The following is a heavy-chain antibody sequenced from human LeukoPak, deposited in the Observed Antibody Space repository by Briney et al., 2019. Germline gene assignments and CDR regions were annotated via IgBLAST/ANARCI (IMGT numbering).Heavy chain of an antibody. J-gene: IGHJ4*02. CDR1: NSAISSFY. CDR3: ARLNGFGAALDY. V-gene: IGHV4-59*01. CDR2: IYYGGTT. D-gene: IGHD5-24*01. Sequence: SETLSLTCNVSNSAISSFYWSWIRQPPGKGLEWLGYIYYGGTTKYNSSLESRVSMSIDASRDQFSLRLASVTAADTAVYYCARLNGFGAALDYWGQGTLVIVSS.